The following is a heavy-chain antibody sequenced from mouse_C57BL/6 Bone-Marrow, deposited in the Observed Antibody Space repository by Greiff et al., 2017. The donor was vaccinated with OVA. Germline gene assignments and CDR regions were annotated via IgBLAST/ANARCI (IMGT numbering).Heavy chain of an antibody. V-gene: IGHV1-22*01. Sequence: VQLQQSGPELVKPGASVKMSCKASGYTFTDYNMHWVKQSHGKSLEWIGYINPNNGGTSYNQKFKGKATLTVNKSSSTAYMELRSLTSEDSAVYYCARTDYYGRYAMDYWCQGTSVTVSS. CDR1: GYTFTDYN. CDR3: ARTDYYGRYAMDY. CDR2: INPNNGGT. J-gene: IGHJ4*01. D-gene: IGHD1-1*01.